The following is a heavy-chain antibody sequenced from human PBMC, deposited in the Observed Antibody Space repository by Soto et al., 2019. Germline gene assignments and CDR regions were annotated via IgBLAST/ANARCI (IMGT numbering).Heavy chain of an antibody. Sequence: QITLKESGPTLVKPTQTLTLTCTFSGFSLRNSGVGVGWIRQPPGKALEWLALIYWDDDKRYSPSLKSRLTITKDTSKHQVVLTMTNMDPLDTATYYCAHLTTGGFYFDYWGQGTLVTVSS. CDR1: GFSLRNSGVG. V-gene: IGHV2-5*02. CDR3: AHLTTGGFYFDY. D-gene: IGHD4-17*01. CDR2: IYWDDDK. J-gene: IGHJ4*02.